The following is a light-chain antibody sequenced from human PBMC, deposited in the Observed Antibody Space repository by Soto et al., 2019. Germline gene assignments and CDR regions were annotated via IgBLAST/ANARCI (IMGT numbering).Light chain of an antibody. J-gene: IGLJ2*01. V-gene: IGLV2-14*01. Sequence: QSALTQPACVSGSPGQSITISCTGTNSDVGGYNYVSWYQQHPGKAPKLMIYEVSNRPSGVSNRFSGSKSGNTASLTISGLQAEDEADYYCSSSTSTNTLLFGGGTKLTVL. CDR1: NSDVGGYNY. CDR3: SSSTSTNTLL. CDR2: EVS.